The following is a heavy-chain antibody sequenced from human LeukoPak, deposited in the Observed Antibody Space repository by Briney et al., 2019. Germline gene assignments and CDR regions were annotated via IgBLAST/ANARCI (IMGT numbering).Heavy chain of an antibody. CDR2: IVPIFGTT. Sequence: SVKVSCKASGGTFTSYSVSWVRQAPGHGLEWMGGIVPIFGTTDYAEKFKGRVTMTTDESTTIVYMELSSLRSEDTAVYYCARVTGYSNWFDPWGQGTLVTVSS. CDR1: GGTFTSYS. D-gene: IGHD4-11*01. J-gene: IGHJ5*02. CDR3: ARVTGYSNWFDP. V-gene: IGHV1-69*05.